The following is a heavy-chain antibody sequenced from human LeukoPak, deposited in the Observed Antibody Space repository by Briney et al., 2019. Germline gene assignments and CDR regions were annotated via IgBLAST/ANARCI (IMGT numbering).Heavy chain of an antibody. CDR2: IYYSGST. J-gene: IGHJ4*02. Sequence: SEILSLTCTVSGGSISSYYWSWIRQPPGKGLEWIEYIYYSGSTNYNPSLKSRVTISVDTSKDQFSLKLSSVTAADTAVYYCARGIVGATWNYWGQGTLVTVSS. CDR1: GGSISSYY. V-gene: IGHV4-59*01. CDR3: ARGIVGATWNY. D-gene: IGHD1-26*01.